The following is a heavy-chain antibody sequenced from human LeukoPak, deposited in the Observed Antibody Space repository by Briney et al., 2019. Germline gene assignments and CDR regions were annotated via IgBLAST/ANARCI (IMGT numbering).Heavy chain of an antibody. Sequence: SVKVSCKASGGTFSGYGICWVRQAPGQGLEWVGTISPVFATTNYAQKFRGRVTITADESTSTAYMELSSLRSEDTAVYYCARGTMTLKYRLDYYYMDVWGKGTTVTVSS. CDR2: ISPVFATT. CDR1: GGTFSGYG. V-gene: IGHV1-69*15. D-gene: IGHD2-2*01. J-gene: IGHJ6*03. CDR3: ARGTMTLKYRLDYYYMDV.